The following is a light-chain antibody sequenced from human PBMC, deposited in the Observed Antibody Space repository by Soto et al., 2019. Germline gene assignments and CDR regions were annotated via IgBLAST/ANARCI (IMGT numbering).Light chain of an antibody. Sequence: EIVMTQSPATLSVSPGERASLSCRASQSVSSNLSWYQQKPGQTPRLLIYATSTRATGIPARFSGSGSGTEFTLTISSLQSEDFAVYYCQHYNSWPLTFGGGTKVEIK. CDR2: ATS. CDR3: QHYNSWPLT. J-gene: IGKJ4*02. CDR1: QSVSSN. V-gene: IGKV3-15*01.